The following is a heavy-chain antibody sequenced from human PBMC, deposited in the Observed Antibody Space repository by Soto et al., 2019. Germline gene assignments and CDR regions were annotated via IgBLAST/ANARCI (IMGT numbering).Heavy chain of an antibody. Sequence: SVKVSCKASGGTFSSYAISWVRQAPGQGLEWMGGIIPIFGTANYAQKFQGRVTITADESTSTAYMELSSLRSEDTAVYYCARDKEYSGYAPGWFDPWGRGTLVAVSS. V-gene: IGHV1-69*13. CDR3: ARDKEYSGYAPGWFDP. CDR1: GGTFSSYA. J-gene: IGHJ5*02. D-gene: IGHD5-12*01. CDR2: IIPIFGTA.